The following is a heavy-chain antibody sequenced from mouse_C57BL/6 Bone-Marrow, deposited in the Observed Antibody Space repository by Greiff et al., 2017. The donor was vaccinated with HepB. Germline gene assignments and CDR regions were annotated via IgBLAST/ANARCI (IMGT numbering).Heavy chain of an antibody. D-gene: IGHD4-1*01. Sequence: VQLQQPGAELVRPGTSVKLSCKASGYTFTSYWMHWVKQRPGQGLEWIGVIDPSDSYTNYNQKFKGKATLTVDTSSSTAYMQLSSLTSEDSAVYSCARWDLWGRGTTLTVSS. V-gene: IGHV1-59*01. CDR1: GYTFTSYW. J-gene: IGHJ2*01. CDR2: IDPSDSYT. CDR3: ARWDL.